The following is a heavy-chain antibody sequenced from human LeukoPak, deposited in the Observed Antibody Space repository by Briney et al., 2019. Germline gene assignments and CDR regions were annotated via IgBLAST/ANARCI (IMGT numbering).Heavy chain of an antibody. V-gene: IGHV3-53*01. CDR3: ARGRGYSYGYSYYMDV. J-gene: IGHJ6*03. Sequence: PGGSLRLSCAASGFTFSSYAMAWVRQAPGKGLEWVSVIYSGGSTYYADSVKGRFTISRDNSKNTLYLQMNSLRAEDTAVYYCARGRGYSYGYSYYMDVWGKGTTVTVSS. D-gene: IGHD5-18*01. CDR1: GFTFSSYA. CDR2: IYSGGST.